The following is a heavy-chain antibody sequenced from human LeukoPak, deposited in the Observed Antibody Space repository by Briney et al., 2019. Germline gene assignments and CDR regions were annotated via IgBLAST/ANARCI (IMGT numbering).Heavy chain of an antibody. CDR1: GGSISSYY. J-gene: IGHJ3*02. V-gene: IGHV4-59*08. CDR3: ARRDILTGPDAFDI. CDR2: IYYSGST. D-gene: IGHD3-9*01. Sequence: PSETLSLTCTVSGGSISSYYWSWIRQPPGKGLGWIGYIYYSGSTNYNPSLKSRVTISVDTSKNQFSLKLSSVTAADTAVYYCARRDILTGPDAFDIWGQGTMVTVSS.